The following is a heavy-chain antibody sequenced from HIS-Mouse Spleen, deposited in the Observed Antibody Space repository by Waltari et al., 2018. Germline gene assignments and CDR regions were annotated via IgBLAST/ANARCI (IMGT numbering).Heavy chain of an antibody. CDR2: INSDGSST. CDR1: GSTFSSYW. CDR3: ARDLELDAFDI. Sequence: EVQLVASGGGLVQPGGSLRLSCAASGSTFSSYWMHWVRQAPGKGLVWVSRINSDGSSTSYADSVKGRFTISRDNAKNTLYLQMDSLRAEDTAVYYCARDLELDAFDIWGQGTMVTVSS. D-gene: IGHD1-1*01. J-gene: IGHJ3*02. V-gene: IGHV3-74*01.